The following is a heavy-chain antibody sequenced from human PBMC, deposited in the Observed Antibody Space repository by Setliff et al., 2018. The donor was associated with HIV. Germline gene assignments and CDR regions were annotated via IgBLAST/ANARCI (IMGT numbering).Heavy chain of an antibody. Sequence: PSETLSLTCAVSNYSISSAYYWGWIRHPPGKGLEWIVSIYHSGSTYYNPSLKSRVTISVDTSKNQFSLKLSSVTAADTAVYYCARDEAYYSSGWYSKAGMDVWGQGTTVTVSS. D-gene: IGHD6-19*01. V-gene: IGHV4-38-2*02. CDR3: ARDEAYYSSGWYSKAGMDV. J-gene: IGHJ6*02. CDR2: IYHSGST. CDR1: NYSISSAYY.